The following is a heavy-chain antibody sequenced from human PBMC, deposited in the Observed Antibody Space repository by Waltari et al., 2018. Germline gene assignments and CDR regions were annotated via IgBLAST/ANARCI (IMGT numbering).Heavy chain of an antibody. CDR3: ARAEGNWNYVRNYYYYYMDV. V-gene: IGHV1-69*04. D-gene: IGHD1-7*01. CDR1: GGTFSSYS. CDR2: IIPILGIA. J-gene: IGHJ6*03. Sequence: QVQLVQSGAEVKKPGSSVKVSCKASGGTFSSYSISWLLQAPGQGLEWMGGIIPILGIANYAQKFQGRVTITADESTSTADMELSSLRSEDTAVYYCARAEGNWNYVRNYYYYYMDVWGKGTTVTVSS.